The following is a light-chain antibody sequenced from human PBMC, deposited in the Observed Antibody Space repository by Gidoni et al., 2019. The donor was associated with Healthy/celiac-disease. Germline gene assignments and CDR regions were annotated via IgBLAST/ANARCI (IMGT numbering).Light chain of an antibody. CDR3: SAWDSSLSAPV. V-gene: IGLV10-54*04. CDR2: RNN. CDR1: SNNVGNQG. Sequence: QAGLTQPPSLSKGLRQTATLTCTGNSNNVGNQGAAWLQQHQGHPPKLLSYRNNNRPSGISERFSASRSGNTASLTITGLQPEDEADYYCSAWDSSLSAPVFGGGTKLTVL. J-gene: IGLJ2*01.